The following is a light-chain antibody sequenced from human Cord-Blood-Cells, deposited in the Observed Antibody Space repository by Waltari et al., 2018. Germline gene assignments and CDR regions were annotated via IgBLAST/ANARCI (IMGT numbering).Light chain of an antibody. Sequence: QSALTQPASVSGSPGQSITISCTGTSSDVGGYNYVSCYQQHPGKAPKLMIYDVSKRPSGVSNRFSGSKSGNTASLPISGLQAEDEADYYCSSYTSSSTWVFGGGTKLTVL. V-gene: IGLV2-14*01. CDR1: SSDVGGYNY. CDR2: DVS. J-gene: IGLJ3*02. CDR3: SSYTSSSTWV.